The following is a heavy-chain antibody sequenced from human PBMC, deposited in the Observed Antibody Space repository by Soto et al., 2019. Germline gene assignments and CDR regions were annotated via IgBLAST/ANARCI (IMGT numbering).Heavy chain of an antibody. Sequence: SETLSLTCAVSSGSISSSNCWSWVRQPPGKGLEWIGEIYHSGSTNYNPSLKSRVTISVDKSKNQFSLKLSSVTAADTAVYYCARDRGGVEFGMAFDIWGQGTMVTVSS. V-gene: IGHV4-4*02. CDR1: SGSISSSNC. CDR2: IYHSGST. CDR3: ARDRGGVEFGMAFDI. J-gene: IGHJ3*02. D-gene: IGHD3-3*01.